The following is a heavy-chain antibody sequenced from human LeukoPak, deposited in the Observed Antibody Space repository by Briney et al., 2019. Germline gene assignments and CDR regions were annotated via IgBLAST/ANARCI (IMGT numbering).Heavy chain of an antibody. CDR1: GFTFNNYA. Sequence: PGGSLRLSCAASGFTFNNYAMHWVRQAAGKGLEWVAVIWYDGSKRYYADSVKGRFTISRDNSKNTVYLQMNSLRAEDTAVYYCARPQDSTLPYHYGMDVWGQGTTVTVSS. CDR3: ARPQDSTLPYHYGMDV. V-gene: IGHV3-33*01. D-gene: IGHD2/OR15-2a*01. CDR2: IWYDGSKR. J-gene: IGHJ6*02.